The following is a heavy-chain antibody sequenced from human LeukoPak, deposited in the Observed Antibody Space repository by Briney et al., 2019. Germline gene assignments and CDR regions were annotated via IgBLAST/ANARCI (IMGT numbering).Heavy chain of an antibody. D-gene: IGHD5-12*01. CDR3: ARWINSGYDTDAFDI. Sequence: NPSRTLSLTCTVSGGSISSGYWYWCGIRQPPGKVLEWIGYICDGGSIYYNASVRSRVTISGDTSKNQFSLKLSTVTAADTAVYSCARWINSGYDTDAFDIWGPGTMVPVSS. V-gene: IGHV4-30-4*01. CDR1: GGSISSGYWY. J-gene: IGHJ3*02. CDR2: ICDGGSI.